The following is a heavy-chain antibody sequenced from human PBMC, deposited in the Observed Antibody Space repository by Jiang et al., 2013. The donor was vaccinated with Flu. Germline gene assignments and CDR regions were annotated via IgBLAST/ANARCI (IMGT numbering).Heavy chain of an antibody. D-gene: IGHD3-10*01. CDR2: INYSGNT. CDR1: GGSFSAYY. J-gene: IGHJ4*02. V-gene: IGHV4-34*01. CDR3: ARDLRGKDDY. Sequence: LLKPSETLSLTCAVYGGSFSAYYWNWIRQPPGKGLEWIGEINYSGNTKYNPSLKSRVTISVDRSKKQLSLKVSSVTAADTAVYYCARDLRGKDDYWGQGTLVTVSS.